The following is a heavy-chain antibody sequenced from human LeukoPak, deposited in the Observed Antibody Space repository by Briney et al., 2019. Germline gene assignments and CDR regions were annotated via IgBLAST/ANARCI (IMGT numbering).Heavy chain of an antibody. J-gene: IGHJ5*02. V-gene: IGHV4-59*08. CDR2: IYYSGST. Sequence: SETLSLTCTVSGGSISSYYWSWIRQPPGKGLEWIGYIYYSGSTNYNPSLKSRLPISVDTSKNQFSLKLSSVTAADTAVYYCARLLVGGYDAWFDPWGQGTLVTVSS. CDR3: ARLLVGGYDAWFDP. D-gene: IGHD3-22*01. CDR1: GGSISSYY.